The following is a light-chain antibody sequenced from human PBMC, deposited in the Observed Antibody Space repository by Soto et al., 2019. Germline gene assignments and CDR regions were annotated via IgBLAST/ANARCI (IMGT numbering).Light chain of an antibody. CDR3: QQYYSFPRT. CDR2: AAS. J-gene: IGKJ1*01. CDR1: QGISSY. Sequence: VIWMTQSPSLLYAATGDRVTISCRMSQGISSYLVWYQQKPGKAPELLIYAASTLPSGVQSRFNESGAGTDFTRTISCLQPEDFANSYCQQYYSFPRTFGQGTKVEIK. V-gene: IGKV1D-8*01.